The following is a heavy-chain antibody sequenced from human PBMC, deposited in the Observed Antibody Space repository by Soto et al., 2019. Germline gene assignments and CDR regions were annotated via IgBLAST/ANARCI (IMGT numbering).Heavy chain of an antibody. CDR3: AKVRYRSPMGYYYGMDV. V-gene: IGHV1-69*13. J-gene: IGHJ6*02. CDR1: RVAFSKFI. D-gene: IGHD2-15*01. CDR2: IIPIFGTA. Sequence: SVKVSCKASRVAFSKFIVTWVRQAPGLGLEWVGGIIPIFGTANYAQKFQGRVTITADESTSTSYMEVNNLRSEDTAVYYCAKVRYRSPMGYYYGMDVWGQGTTVTVSS.